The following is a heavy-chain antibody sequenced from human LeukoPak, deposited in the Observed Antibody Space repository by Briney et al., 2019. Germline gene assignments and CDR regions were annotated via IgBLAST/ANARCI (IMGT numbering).Heavy chain of an antibody. V-gene: IGHV4-34*01. J-gene: IGHJ4*02. CDR3: ARGGDRRGFDF. Sequence: SETLSLTCAVYGGPFSGHYWSWVRQPPGKGLEWIGEINDRGNTNYNPSLTSRVTISVDTSDNKFSLNLRSLTAADTAVYYCARGGDRRGFDFWGQGTLVTVSS. CDR1: GGPFSGHY. D-gene: IGHD1-14*01. CDR2: INDRGNT.